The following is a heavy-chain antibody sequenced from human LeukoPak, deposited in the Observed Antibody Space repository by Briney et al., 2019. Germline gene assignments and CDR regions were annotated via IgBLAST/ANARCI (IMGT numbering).Heavy chain of an antibody. V-gene: IGHV3-15*01. CDR2: IKSKTDGGTT. J-gene: IGHJ5*02. CDR3: TTDPYCGGDCNWAP. Sequence: PGGSLRLSCAASGFTFSNAWMSWVRQASGKGLEWVGRIKSKTDGGTTDYAAPVKGRFTISRDDSKNTLYLQMNSLKTEDTAVYYCTTDPYCGGDCNWAPWGQGTLVTVSS. D-gene: IGHD2-21*01. CDR1: GFTFSNAW.